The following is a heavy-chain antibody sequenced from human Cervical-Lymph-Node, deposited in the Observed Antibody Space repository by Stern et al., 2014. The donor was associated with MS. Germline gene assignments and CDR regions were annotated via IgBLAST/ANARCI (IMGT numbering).Heavy chain of an antibody. CDR1: GYTFTSYA. D-gene: IGHD3-3*01. V-gene: IGHV1-3*01. CDR3: ARDQGRPSYDFWSGYYYGMDV. J-gene: IGHJ6*02. Sequence: QVQLVQSGAEVKKPGASVKVSCKASGYTFTSYAMHWVRQAPGQRLEWMGWINAGNGNTKYSQKFQGRVTITRDTSASTAYMELSSLRSEDTAVYYCARDQGRPSYDFWSGYYYGMDVWGQGTTVTVSS. CDR2: INAGNGNT.